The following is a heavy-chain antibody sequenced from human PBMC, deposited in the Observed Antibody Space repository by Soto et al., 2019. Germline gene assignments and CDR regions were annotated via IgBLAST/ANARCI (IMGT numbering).Heavy chain of an antibody. CDR2: IYYSGST. Sequence: QLQLQESGPGLVKPSETLSLTCTVSGGSISSSSYYWGWIRQPPGKGLEWIGSIYYSGSTYYNPSLKSRVTISVDTSKNQFSLKLSSVTAADTAVYYCARHMPYSYGQIGSRYFDYWGQGTLVTVSS. CDR1: GGSISSSSYY. J-gene: IGHJ4*02. CDR3: ARHMPYSYGQIGSRYFDY. V-gene: IGHV4-39*01. D-gene: IGHD5-18*01.